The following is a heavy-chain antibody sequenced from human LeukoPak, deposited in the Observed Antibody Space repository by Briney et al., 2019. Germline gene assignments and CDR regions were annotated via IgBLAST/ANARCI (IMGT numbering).Heavy chain of an antibody. Sequence: GGSLRLSCIASGFTFRNAWMSWVRQVPGKGLEWIGRINSKTDGGPTVYSAPVKGRFNISRDDSKNTLFLQMNSLETDDTAVYYYATGPLDYWGQGALVTVSS. CDR3: ATGPLDY. CDR2: INSKTDGGPT. CDR1: GFTFRNAW. J-gene: IGHJ4*02. V-gene: IGHV3-15*01.